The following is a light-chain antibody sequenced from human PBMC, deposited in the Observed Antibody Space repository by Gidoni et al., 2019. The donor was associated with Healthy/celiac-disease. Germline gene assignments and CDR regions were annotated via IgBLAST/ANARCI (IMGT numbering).Light chain of an antibody. J-gene: IGKJ4*01. V-gene: IGKV1-33*01. CDR1: QDISNY. CDR2: DAS. Sequence: DIQMTQSPSSLSASVGDRVTSTCQASQDISNYLNWYQQKPGKAPKLLIYDASNLETGVPSRFSGSGSGTDFTFTISSLQPEDIATYYCQQYDNLPFALTFXGXTKVEIK. CDR3: QQYDNLPFALT.